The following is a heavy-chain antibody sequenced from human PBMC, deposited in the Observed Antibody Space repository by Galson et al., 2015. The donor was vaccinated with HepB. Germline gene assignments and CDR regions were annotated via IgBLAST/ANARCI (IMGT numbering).Heavy chain of an antibody. V-gene: IGHV3-23*01. CDR2: ISGSGVST. CDR1: GFTFNTYA. J-gene: IGHJ4*02. Sequence: SLRLSCAASGFTFNTYAMNWVRQAPGKGLEWVSGISGSGVSTYYADSVKGRFTISRDNSKDTLYLQMNSLRVEDTAIYYCAKDILAWGPTDNFDYWGQGTLVTVSS. CDR3: AKDILAWGPTDNFDY. D-gene: IGHD1-1*01.